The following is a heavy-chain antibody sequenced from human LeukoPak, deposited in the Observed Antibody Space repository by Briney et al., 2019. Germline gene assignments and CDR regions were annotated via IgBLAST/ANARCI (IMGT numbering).Heavy chain of an antibody. D-gene: IGHD2-2*01. V-gene: IGHV4-59*01. J-gene: IGHJ3*02. CDR1: GGSISSYY. Sequence: SETLSLTCTVSGGSISSYYWSWIRQPPGKGLEWIGYIYYSGSTNYNPSLKSRVTISVDTSKNQFSLKLSSVTAADTAVYYCARDPGYCSSTSCYINDAFDIWGQGTMVTVSS. CDR2: IYYSGST. CDR3: ARDPGYCSSTSCYINDAFDI.